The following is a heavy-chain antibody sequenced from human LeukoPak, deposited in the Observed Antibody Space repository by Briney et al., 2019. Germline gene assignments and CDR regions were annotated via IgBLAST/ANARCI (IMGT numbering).Heavy chain of an antibody. Sequence: PGGSLRLSCAASGFTFSSYNMNWVRQAPGKGLEWVSSISSTSTYIYYADSVKGRLTISRDNAKNSLYLQMNSLRAEDTAMYYCARDRKGRTFGDPYWFLDLWGRGTLVTVSS. V-gene: IGHV3-21*01. CDR3: ARDRKGRTFGDPYWFLDL. CDR1: GFTFSSYN. J-gene: IGHJ2*01. CDR2: ISSTSTYI. D-gene: IGHD4-17*01.